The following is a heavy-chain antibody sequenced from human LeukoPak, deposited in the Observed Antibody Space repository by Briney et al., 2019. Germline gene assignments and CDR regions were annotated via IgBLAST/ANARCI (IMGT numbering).Heavy chain of an antibody. V-gene: IGHV3-21*01. D-gene: IGHD3-22*01. CDR1: GFTFSSYS. CDR2: ISSSSSYI. J-gene: IGHJ4*02. Sequence: GGSLRLSCAASGFTFSSYSMNWVRQAPGKGLEWVSSISSSSSYIYYADSVKGRFTISRDTAKHSLYLQMNSLRAEDTAVYYCAREYYYDSSGCCIDYWGQGTLVTVSS. CDR3: AREYYYDSSGCCIDY.